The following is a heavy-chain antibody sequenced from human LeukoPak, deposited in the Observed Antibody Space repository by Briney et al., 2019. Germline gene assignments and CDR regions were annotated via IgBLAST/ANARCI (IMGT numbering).Heavy chain of an antibody. Sequence: SETLSLTCAVYGGSFSGYYWSWIRQPPGKGLEWIGEINHSGSTNYNPSLKSRVTISVDQSKSQFSLRLSSVTAADTAVYYCARGVRGYSYADWGQGTLVTVSS. CDR3: ARGVRGYSYAD. J-gene: IGHJ4*02. CDR2: INHSGST. CDR1: GGSFSGYY. V-gene: IGHV4-34*01. D-gene: IGHD5-18*01.